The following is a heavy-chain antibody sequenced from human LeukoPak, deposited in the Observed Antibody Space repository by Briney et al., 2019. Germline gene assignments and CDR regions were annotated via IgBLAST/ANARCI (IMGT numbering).Heavy chain of an antibody. CDR3: ARDEEGFDP. Sequence: PSETLSLTCAVYGGSFSGYYWSWIRQPPGKGLEWIGEINHSGSTNYNPSLKSRVSMSVDTSKNEFSLKLSSVTAADTAVYYCARDEEGFDPWGQGTLVTVSS. CDR2: INHSGST. J-gene: IGHJ5*02. CDR1: GGSFSGYY. V-gene: IGHV4-34*01.